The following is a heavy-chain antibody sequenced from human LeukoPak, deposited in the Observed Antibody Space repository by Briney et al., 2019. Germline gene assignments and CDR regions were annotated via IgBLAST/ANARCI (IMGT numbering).Heavy chain of an antibody. Sequence: SETLSLTCTVSGASISSGSNYWGWIRQPPGKTLEWIGSIYSSGSTYYNPSLKSRVIIIIDTPKNHFSLTLSSVTAADTAVYYCARSYRPITIFGVVITRKQNWFDPWGQGTLVTVSS. CDR1: GASISSGSNY. CDR2: IYSSGST. D-gene: IGHD3-3*01. CDR3: ARSYRPITIFGVVITRKQNWFDP. J-gene: IGHJ5*02. V-gene: IGHV4-39*07.